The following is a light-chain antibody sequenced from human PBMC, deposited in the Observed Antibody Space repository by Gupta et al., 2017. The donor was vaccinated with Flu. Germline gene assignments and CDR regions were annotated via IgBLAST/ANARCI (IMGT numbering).Light chain of an antibody. CDR3: QVLDTDTDHVV. CDR2: DNS. J-gene: IGLJ3*02. V-gene: IGLV3-21*02. Sequence: SYVLTQPPSVSVAPGQTAKITCGGHNIGGRSVHWFQRKPGQAPVRVVYDNSDRPSGIPDRLSGSNSGNTATLTITRVEAGDEADYYCQVLDTDTDHVVFGGGTLLTVL. CDR1: NIGGRS.